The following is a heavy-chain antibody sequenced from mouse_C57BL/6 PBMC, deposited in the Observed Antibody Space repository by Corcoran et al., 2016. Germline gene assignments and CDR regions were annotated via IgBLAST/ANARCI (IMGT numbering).Heavy chain of an antibody. V-gene: IGHV9-3*01. CDR1: GYTFTTYG. CDR3: ARDSSWFAY. Sequence: QIQLVQSGPELKKPGETVKISCKASGYTFTTYGMSGVKQAPGKGLKWMGWINTYSGVPTYADDFKGRLAFSLETSASTAYLQINNLKNEDTATYFCARDSSWFAYWGQGTLVTVSA. CDR2: INTYSGVP. D-gene: IGHD3-2*01. J-gene: IGHJ3*01.